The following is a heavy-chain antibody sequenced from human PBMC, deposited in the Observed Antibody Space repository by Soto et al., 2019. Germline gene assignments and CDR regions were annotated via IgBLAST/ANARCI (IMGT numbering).Heavy chain of an antibody. D-gene: IGHD4-4*01. V-gene: IGHV1-69*06. CDR2: IIPSYDRT. CDR1: GDAFQSYA. J-gene: IGHJ4*02. Sequence: SVKVSCKDSGDAFQSYAIHWVRQAPGQGLEYMGRIIPSYDRTKYAQKFQGRLTVTADMYTSTAYMELSSLRSEDTAVYYCARDHTNDYSDDTFDYWGQGTKVTVSS. CDR3: ARDHTNDYSDDTFDY.